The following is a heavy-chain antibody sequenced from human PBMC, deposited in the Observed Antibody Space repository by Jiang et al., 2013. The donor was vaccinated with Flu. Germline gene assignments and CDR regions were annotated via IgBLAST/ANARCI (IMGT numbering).Heavy chain of an antibody. J-gene: IGHJ4*01. V-gene: IGHV1-69*01. CDR3: ARGSDGYNFHF. CDR1: GGTFSSYA. D-gene: IGHD5-24*01. Sequence: QLVESGAEMKKPGSSVKVSCKASGGTFSSYAINWVRQAPGQGLEWVGVIIPVFGIPNYAQKFQGRVTITADESTSTAFMELNSLRSEDAAIYYCARGSDGYNFHFWGQGTLVTVSS. CDR2: IIPVFGIP.